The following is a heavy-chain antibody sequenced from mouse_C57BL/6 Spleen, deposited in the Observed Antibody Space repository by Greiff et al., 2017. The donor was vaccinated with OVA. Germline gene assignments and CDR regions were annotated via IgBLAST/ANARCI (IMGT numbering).Heavy chain of an antibody. D-gene: IGHD1-1*01. J-gene: IGHJ2*01. Sequence: VQLQQSGAELVRPGASVTLSCKASGYTFTDYEMHWVKQTPVHGLEWIGAIDPETGGTAYNQKFKGKAILTADKSSSTAYMELRSLTSEDSAVYYCTRAGTYWDDWGQGTTLTVSS. CDR3: TRAGTYWDD. V-gene: IGHV1-15*01. CDR1: GYTFTDYE. CDR2: IDPETGGT.